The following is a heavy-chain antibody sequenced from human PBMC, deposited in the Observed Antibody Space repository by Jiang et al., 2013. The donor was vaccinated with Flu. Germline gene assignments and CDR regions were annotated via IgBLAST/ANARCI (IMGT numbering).Heavy chain of an antibody. CDR2: LLRWEH. J-gene: IGHJ6*03. CDR3: ARTSGVTTSYYYYMDV. CDR1: GGSINNYY. V-gene: IGHV4-59*01. Sequence: LLKPSETLSLTCTVSGGSINNYYWSWIRQPPREGTGVDWVYLLRWEHQLQPSLKSRVTISVDTSKNQFSLKLSSVTAADTAVYYCARTSGVTTSYYYYMDVWGKGTTVTVSS. D-gene: IGHD4-11*01.